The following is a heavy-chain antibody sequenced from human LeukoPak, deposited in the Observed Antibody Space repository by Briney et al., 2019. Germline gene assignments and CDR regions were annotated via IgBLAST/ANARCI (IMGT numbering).Heavy chain of an antibody. D-gene: IGHD2-21*02. CDR2: IKQDGSEK. J-gene: IGHJ4*02. V-gene: IGHV3-7*01. CDR3: ARDGGHGGDLEN. CDR1: GFTFTTYW. Sequence: PGGSLRLSCAASGFTFTTYWMHWVRQAPGKGLEWVANIKQDGSEKYYVDSAKGRFTISRDNGKNSVYLQMNSLGAEDTAVYYCARDGGHGGDLENWGQGTLVTVST.